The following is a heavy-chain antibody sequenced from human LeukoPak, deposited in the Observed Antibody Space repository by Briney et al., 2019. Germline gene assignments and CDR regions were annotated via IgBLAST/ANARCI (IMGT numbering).Heavy chain of an antibody. CDR1: GFTFSNYE. V-gene: IGHV3-48*03. J-gene: IGHJ6*03. CDR3: ARDRNYASGYYYYMDI. D-gene: IGHD3-10*01. CDR2: ISSSGNTR. Sequence: GGSLRLSCAASGFTFSNYEMNWVRQAPGKGLGWVSYISSSGNTRYYADSVTGRFIISRDNAKNSLYLQMNSLRAEDTAVYYCARDRNYASGYYYYMDIWGKGTTVTISS.